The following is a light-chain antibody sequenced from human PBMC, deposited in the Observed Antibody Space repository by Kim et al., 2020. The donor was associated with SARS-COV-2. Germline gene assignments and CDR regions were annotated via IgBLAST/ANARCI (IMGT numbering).Light chain of an antibody. V-gene: IGLV3-19*01. CDR3: NSRDSSGNHLYV. CDR2: GKN. Sequence: LGQKVRITCQGDSLRRYSASWYQQKPGQAPVLVIYGKNNRPSGIPDRFSGSSSGNTASLTITGAQAEDEADYYCNSRDSSGNHLYVFGTGTKVTVL. J-gene: IGLJ1*01. CDR1: SLRRYS.